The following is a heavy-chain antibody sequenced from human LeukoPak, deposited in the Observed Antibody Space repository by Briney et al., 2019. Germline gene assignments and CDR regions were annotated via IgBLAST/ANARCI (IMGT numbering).Heavy chain of an antibody. CDR2: IYSGGST. D-gene: IGHD1-26*01. CDR1: GFTFSSYS. Sequence: GGSLRLSCAASGFTFSSYSMNWVRRAPGKGLEWVSVIYSGGSTYYADSVKGRFTISRDNSKNTLYLQMNSLRAEDTAVYYCAKDGDTMSGTYYYDMDVWGKGTTVTIS. J-gene: IGHJ6*03. V-gene: IGHV3-53*01. CDR3: AKDGDTMSGTYYYDMDV.